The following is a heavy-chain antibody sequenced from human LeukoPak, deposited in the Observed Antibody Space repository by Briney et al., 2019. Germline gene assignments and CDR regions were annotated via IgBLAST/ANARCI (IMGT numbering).Heavy chain of an antibody. CDR3: ATTGYSYGCDIDY. CDR1: GFTFSSYW. Sequence: GGSLRLSCATSGFTFSSYWMSWVRQAPGKGLEWVANIKQDGSEKYYVDSVKGRFTISRDNAKNSLYLQMNSLRAEDTAMYYCATTGYSYGCDIDYWGQGTLVTVSS. D-gene: IGHD5-18*01. V-gene: IGHV3-7*01. J-gene: IGHJ4*02. CDR2: IKQDGSEK.